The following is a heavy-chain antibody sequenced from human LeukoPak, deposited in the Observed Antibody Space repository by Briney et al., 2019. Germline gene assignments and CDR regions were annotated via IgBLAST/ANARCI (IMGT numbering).Heavy chain of an antibody. CDR1: GCTFSSYA. D-gene: IGHD4-17*01. CDR2: IIPIFGTA. Sequence: SVKVSCKASGCTFSSYAISWVRQAPGQGLEWKGGIIPIFGTADYAQKFQGRVTITADKSTSTAYMELSSLRSEDTAVYYCAREGNGDYAGEAYYFDYWGQGTLVTVSS. V-gene: IGHV1-69*06. CDR3: AREGNGDYAGEAYYFDY. J-gene: IGHJ4*02.